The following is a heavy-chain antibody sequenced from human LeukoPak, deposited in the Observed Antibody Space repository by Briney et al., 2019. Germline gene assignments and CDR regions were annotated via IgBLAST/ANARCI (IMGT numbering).Heavy chain of an antibody. CDR2: ISSSSSSYI. Sequence: PGGSLRLSCAASGFTFSSYSMNWVRQAPGKGLEWVSSISSSSSSYIYYADSVKGRFTISRDNAKNSLYLQMNSLRAEDTAVYYCARDADSHLGYDLGYGMDVWGQGTTVTVSS. D-gene: IGHD3-3*01. CDR1: GFTFSSYS. J-gene: IGHJ6*02. V-gene: IGHV3-21*01. CDR3: ARDADSHLGYDLGYGMDV.